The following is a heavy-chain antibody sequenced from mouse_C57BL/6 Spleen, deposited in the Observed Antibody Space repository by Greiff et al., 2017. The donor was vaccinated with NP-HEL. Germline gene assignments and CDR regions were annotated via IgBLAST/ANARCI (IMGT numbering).Heavy chain of an antibody. V-gene: IGHV1-50*01. J-gene: IGHJ2*01. CDR2: IDPSDSYT. CDR1: FNTSTIYF. CDR3: ARRNDYLDY. D-gene: IGHD2-3*01. Sequence: QVQLQQPGAELVKPFSSVKPACKASFNTSTIYFIQWLKHMPGQGLEWIGEIDPSDSYTNYNQKFKGKATLTVDTSSSTAYMQLSSLTSEDSAVYYCARRNDYLDYWGQGTTLTVSS.